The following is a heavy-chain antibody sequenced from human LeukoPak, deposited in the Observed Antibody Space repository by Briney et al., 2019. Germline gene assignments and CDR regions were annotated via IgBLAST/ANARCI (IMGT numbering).Heavy chain of an antibody. J-gene: IGHJ4*02. Sequence: SEPLSLTCIVSGGSLSGYYWSWIRQPPGKGLEWIGEINHSGSTNYNPSLKSRVTISVDTSKNQFSLKLSSVTAADTAVYYCARVSRGGTSHPDYWGQGTLVTVSS. CDR2: INHSGST. CDR1: GGSLSGYY. CDR3: ARVSRGGTSHPDY. V-gene: IGHV4-34*01. D-gene: IGHD1/OR15-1a*01.